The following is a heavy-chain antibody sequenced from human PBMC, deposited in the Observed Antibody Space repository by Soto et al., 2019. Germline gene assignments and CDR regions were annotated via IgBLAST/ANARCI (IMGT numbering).Heavy chain of an antibody. V-gene: IGHV3-23*01. CDR2: ISGSGGST. J-gene: IGHJ4*02. CDR1: GFTFSSYA. Sequence: EVQLLESGGGLVQPGGSLRLSCAASGFTFSSYAMTWVRQAPGRGLEWVSAISGSGGSTYYADSVKGRFTISRDNSKNTLYLQVNSLRAEDTALYYCEKVGGTSHPPIPVDDWGQGTLVTVSS. CDR3: EKVGGTSHPPIPVDD. D-gene: IGHD2-2*02.